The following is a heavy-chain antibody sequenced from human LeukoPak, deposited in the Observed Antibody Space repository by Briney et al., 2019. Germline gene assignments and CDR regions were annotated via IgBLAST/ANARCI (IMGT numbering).Heavy chain of an antibody. CDR2: IYYSGST. Sequence: PSETLSLTCTVSGGSIRSYYWSWIRQPPGKGLEWIGYIYYSGSTNYNPSLKSRVTISVDTSKNQFSLKLSSVTAADTAVYYCARGLYYDFWSGYSNWFDPWGQGTLVTVSS. D-gene: IGHD3-3*01. CDR3: ARGLYYDFWSGYSNWFDP. V-gene: IGHV4-59*01. CDR1: GGSIRSYY. J-gene: IGHJ5*02.